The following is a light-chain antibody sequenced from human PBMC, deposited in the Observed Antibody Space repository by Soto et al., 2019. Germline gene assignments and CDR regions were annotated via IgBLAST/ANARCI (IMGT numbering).Light chain of an antibody. Sequence: QTLLTQPPSASGTLGQRVTISCSGSSSNFGSNYVYWYQQLPGTAPKLLIYRNNQRPSGVPDRFSGSKSGTSASLAISGLRSEDEADYYCAAWDDSLSGGYVFGTGTKVTVL. CDR2: RNN. J-gene: IGLJ1*01. CDR3: AAWDDSLSGGYV. CDR1: SSNFGSNY. V-gene: IGLV1-47*01.